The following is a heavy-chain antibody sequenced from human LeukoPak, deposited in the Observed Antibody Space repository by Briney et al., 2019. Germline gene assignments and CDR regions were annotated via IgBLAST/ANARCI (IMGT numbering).Heavy chain of an antibody. D-gene: IGHD3-3*01. CDR1: GYTFTGYY. CDR3: ARSKLTYDFWSGSLYYFDY. CDR2: INPNSGGT. J-gene: IGHJ4*02. V-gene: IGHV1-2*02. Sequence: ASVKVSCKASGYTFTGYYMHWVRQAPGQGLEWMGWINPNSGGTNYAQKFQGRVTMTRDTSISTAYMELSRLRSDDTAVYYCARSKLTYDFWSGSLYYFDYWGQGTLVTVYS.